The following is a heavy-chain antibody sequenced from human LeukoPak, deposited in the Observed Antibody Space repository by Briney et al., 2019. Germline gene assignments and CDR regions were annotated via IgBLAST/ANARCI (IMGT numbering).Heavy chain of an antibody. V-gene: IGHV4-4*07. D-gene: IGHD3-22*01. CDR3: ARDLYYYDSSGYCFDY. CDR2: IYTSGST. CDR1: GGSISSYY. J-gene: IGHJ4*02. Sequence: SETLSLTCTVSGGSISSYYWSWIRQPAGKGLEWIGRIYTSGSTNYNPSLKSRVTMSVDTSKNQFSPKLSSVTAADTAVYYCARDLYYYDSSGYCFDYWGQGILVTVSS.